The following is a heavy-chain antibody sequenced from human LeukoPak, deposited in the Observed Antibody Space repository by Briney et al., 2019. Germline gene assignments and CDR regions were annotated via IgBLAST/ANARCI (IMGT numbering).Heavy chain of an antibody. Sequence: GLLRLSCAASGFTFSSYAMSWVRQAPGTVLEWVSAISGSGGSTYYADSVKGRFTISRDNSKNTLYLQMNSLRAEDTAVYYCANDLVNAYCGGDCYLAFDIWGQGTMVTVSS. V-gene: IGHV3-23*01. D-gene: IGHD2-21*02. CDR1: GFTFSSYA. J-gene: IGHJ3*02. CDR2: ISGSGGST. CDR3: ANDLVNAYCGGDCYLAFDI.